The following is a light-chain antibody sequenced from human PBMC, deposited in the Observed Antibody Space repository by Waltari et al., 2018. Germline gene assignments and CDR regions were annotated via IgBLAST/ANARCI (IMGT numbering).Light chain of an antibody. CDR2: AAS. V-gene: IGKV1-9*01. CDR3: QQVNSFPFT. J-gene: IGKJ3*01. Sequence: DIQLTQSPSFLSASVGDRVTITCRASQGISTNLAWYQQKPGRAPNLLIYAASALQSGVPSRFSGSGSGTEFTLTINSLQPEDFGSYFCQQVNSFPFTFGPGTTVDLK. CDR1: QGISTN.